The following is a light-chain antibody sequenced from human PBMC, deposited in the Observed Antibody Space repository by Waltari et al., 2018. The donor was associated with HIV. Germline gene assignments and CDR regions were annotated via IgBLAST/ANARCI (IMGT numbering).Light chain of an antibody. CDR1: SRDVGGYNY. J-gene: IGLJ1*01. Sequence: QSALTQPASVSGSPGQSINIPCTGTSRDVGGYNYVSWYQQHPGKAPKLMIYEVSNRPSGVSNRFSGSKSGNTASLTISGLQAEDEADYYCSSYTSSSTYVFGTGTKVTVL. CDR3: SSYTSSSTYV. CDR2: EVS. V-gene: IGLV2-14*01.